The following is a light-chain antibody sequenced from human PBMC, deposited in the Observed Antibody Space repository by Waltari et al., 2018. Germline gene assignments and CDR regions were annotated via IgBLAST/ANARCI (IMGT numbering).Light chain of an antibody. CDR2: GAA. CDR3: QQYGTSPQT. V-gene: IGKV3-20*01. Sequence: EVVLKQSPGTLSLSPGARATLFCRASQRVSSNFLAWFQQKPGQAPRLLLYGAASRASGIPDRFSGSGSETDVTLTISRLESEDVAVYYCQQYGTSPQTFGQGTKVEI. J-gene: IGKJ1*01. CDR1: QRVSSNF.